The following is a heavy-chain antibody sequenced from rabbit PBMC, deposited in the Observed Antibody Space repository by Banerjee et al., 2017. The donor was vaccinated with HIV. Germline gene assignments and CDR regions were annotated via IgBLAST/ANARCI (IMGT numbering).Heavy chain of an antibody. CDR1: SFSNKYV. D-gene: IGHD6-1*01. CDR3: ARDRDGDAGYGSLAL. CDR2: INTSSGNT. V-gene: IGHV1S40*01. J-gene: IGHJ6*01. Sequence: SFSNKYVMCWVRQAPGKGLEWIACINTSSGNTVYASWAKGRFTISKTSSTTVTLQMTSLTVADTATYFCARDRDGDAGYGSLALWGPGTLVTVS.